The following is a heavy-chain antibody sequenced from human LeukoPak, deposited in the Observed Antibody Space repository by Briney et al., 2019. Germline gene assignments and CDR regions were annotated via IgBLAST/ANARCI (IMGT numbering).Heavy chain of an antibody. CDR2: ISYDGSNK. D-gene: IGHD6-13*01. J-gene: IGHJ6*04. CDR1: GFTFSSYA. CDR3: ARDLVPAAEYYYYYGMDV. V-gene: IGHV3-30*04. Sequence: PGRSLRLSCAASGFTFSSYAMHWVRQAPGKGLEWVAVISYDGSNKYYADSVKGRFTISRDNSKNTLYLQMNSLGAEDTAVYYCARDLVPAAEYYYYYGMDVWGKGTTVTVSS.